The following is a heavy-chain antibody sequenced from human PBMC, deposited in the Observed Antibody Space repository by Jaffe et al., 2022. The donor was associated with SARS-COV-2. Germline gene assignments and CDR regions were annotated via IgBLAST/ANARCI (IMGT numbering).Heavy chain of an antibody. CDR2: ISYDGSNK. J-gene: IGHJ1*01. CDR1: GFIFSSYA. D-gene: IGHD1-26*01. V-gene: IGHV3-30-3*01. CDR3: ARAELPEYFHH. Sequence: QVQLVESGGGGVQPGRSLRLSCAASGFIFSSYAMHWVRQAPGKGLEWVAAISYDGSNKYYADSVRGRFTISRDNSKNTLYLQMNSLTAEDTAMYYCARAELPEYFHHWGQGTLVTVSS.